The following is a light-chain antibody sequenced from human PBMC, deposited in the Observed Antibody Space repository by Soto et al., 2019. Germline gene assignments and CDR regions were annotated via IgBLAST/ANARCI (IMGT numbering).Light chain of an antibody. CDR2: SAS. J-gene: IGKJ1*01. CDR1: QNIRVF. Sequence: DIQMTQSASSLSASLGDIVSIPCRASQNIRVFLNWYKQKPGKALELLIFSASSLQSGVPSRFRVRESGTEFTLTIGSLQRKDFATYFCQQTYSPPPTVGQGARVEI. V-gene: IGKV1-39*01. CDR3: QQTYSPPPT.